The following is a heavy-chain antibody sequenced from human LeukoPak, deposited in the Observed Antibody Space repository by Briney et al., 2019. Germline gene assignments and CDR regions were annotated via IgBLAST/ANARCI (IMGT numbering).Heavy chain of an antibody. V-gene: IGHV3-23*01. Sequence: PGGSLRLSCAASGFTFTSYSMNWVRQAPGKGLEWVSAISGSGGSTYYADSVKGRFTISRDNSKNTLYLQMNSLRAEDTAVYYCAKDLTGTAFSWGQGTLVTVSS. D-gene: IGHD1-20*01. CDR2: ISGSGGST. J-gene: IGHJ5*02. CDR1: GFTFTSYS. CDR3: AKDLTGTAFS.